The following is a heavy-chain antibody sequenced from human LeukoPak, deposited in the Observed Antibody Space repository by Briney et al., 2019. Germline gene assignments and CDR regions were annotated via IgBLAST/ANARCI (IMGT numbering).Heavy chain of an antibody. V-gene: IGHV3-74*01. CDR1: GFTFSNYW. Sequence: GGSLRLSCAASGFTFSNYWMHWVRQAPGKGLVWVSRINADGSTTSYADSVRGRFTISRDNAKNTLYLQMNSLRAEDTAVYYCAELGITMIGGVWGKGTTVTTSS. D-gene: IGHD3-10*02. J-gene: IGHJ6*04. CDR2: INADGSTT. CDR3: AELGITMIGGV.